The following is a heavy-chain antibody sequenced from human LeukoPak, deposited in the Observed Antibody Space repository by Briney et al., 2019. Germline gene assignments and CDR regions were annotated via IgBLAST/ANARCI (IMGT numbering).Heavy chain of an antibody. CDR1: GFTFSSYG. CDR3: AKEGRWLDS. V-gene: IGHV3-48*01. Sequence: QAGGSLRLSCAASGFTFSSYGMRWGRQAPGKGLESISYISGSGSAMYYADSVKGRFTISRDNSKNKLYLQINSLRTEDTAVYFCAKEGRWLDSWGQGTLVTVSS. CDR2: ISGSGSAM. J-gene: IGHJ4*02. D-gene: IGHD4-23*01.